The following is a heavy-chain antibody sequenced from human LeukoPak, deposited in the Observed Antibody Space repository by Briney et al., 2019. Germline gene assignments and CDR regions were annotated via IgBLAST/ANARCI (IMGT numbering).Heavy chain of an antibody. CDR3: TRVTNSGYDSGNFDY. Sequence: PGGSLRLSCAASGFTFSSYSMNWVRQAPGKGLEWVSFISSNSSYIYYADSVKGRFTISRDNAKKSLFLQMNSLRAEDTAVYYCTRVTNSGYDSGNFDYWGQGTLVTASS. CDR1: GFTFSSYS. V-gene: IGHV3-21*01. CDR2: ISSNSSYI. J-gene: IGHJ4*02. D-gene: IGHD5-12*01.